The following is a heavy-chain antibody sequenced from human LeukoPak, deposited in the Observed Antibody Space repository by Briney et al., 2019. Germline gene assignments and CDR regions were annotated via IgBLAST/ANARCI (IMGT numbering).Heavy chain of an antibody. CDR3: ARETEVFQFDY. Sequence: GSVKVSCKASGYTFTGYYMHWVRQAPGQGVEWRGRINPNSCCTNYPQKFHGSVTMTSHTSISTGYMELSRLRSDDTAVYYCARETEVFQFDYWGQGTLVTVSS. J-gene: IGHJ4*02. V-gene: IGHV1-2*06. CDR1: GYTFTGYY. CDR2: INPNSCCT. D-gene: IGHD3-3*01.